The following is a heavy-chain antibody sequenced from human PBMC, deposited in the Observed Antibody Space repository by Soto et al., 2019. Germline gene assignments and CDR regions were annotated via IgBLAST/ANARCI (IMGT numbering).Heavy chain of an antibody. V-gene: IGHV1-46*03. CDR2: INPFDGSR. CDR3: SRVDPGETSPFDH. Sequence: ASVKVSCKASGYIFTSYYIHWMRRAPGQGLEWMGWINPFDGSRMFAQSFQGRVTMTRDTSTSTVYMEVSSLRSEDTAVYYCSRVDPGETSPFDHWGQGTLVTVS. J-gene: IGHJ4*02. D-gene: IGHD3-10*01. CDR1: GYIFTSYY.